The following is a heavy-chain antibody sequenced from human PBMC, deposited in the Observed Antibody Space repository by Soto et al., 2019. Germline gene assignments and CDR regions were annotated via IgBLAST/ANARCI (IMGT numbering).Heavy chain of an antibody. Sequence: GGSLRLSCTASGFTFSSYAMSWVRQAPGKGLEWVSSISGSGGSTYYADSVKGRFAISRDSSKNTLYLQMNSLRAEDTAVYFCARQDYDFWSAYDYWGQGTLVTVSS. CDR3: ARQDYDFWSAYDY. CDR1: GFTFSSYA. CDR2: ISGSGGST. J-gene: IGHJ4*02. D-gene: IGHD3-3*01. V-gene: IGHV3-23*01.